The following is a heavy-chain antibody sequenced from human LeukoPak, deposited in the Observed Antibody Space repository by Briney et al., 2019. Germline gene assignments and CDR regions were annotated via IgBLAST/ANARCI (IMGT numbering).Heavy chain of an antibody. V-gene: IGHV3-21*01. D-gene: IGHD6-13*01. CDR3: AASRAAAGTGTLED. J-gene: IGHJ4*02. CDR2: ISSSSSYM. Sequence: GGSLRLSCAASGFTFSSYSMNWVRQAPGKGLEWVSSISSSSSYMYYADSVKGRFTISRDNAKNSLYLQMNSLRAEDTAVYYCAASRAAAGTGTLEDWGQGTLVTVSS. CDR1: GFTFSSYS.